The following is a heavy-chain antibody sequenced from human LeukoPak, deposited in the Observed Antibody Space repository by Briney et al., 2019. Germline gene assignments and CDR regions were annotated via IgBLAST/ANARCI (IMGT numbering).Heavy chain of an antibody. J-gene: IGHJ4*02. D-gene: IGHD4-17*01. CDR2: IYYSGST. CDR1: GGSISSSSYY. V-gene: IGHV4-39*01. Sequence: SETLSLTCTVSGGSISSSSYYWGWIRQPPGKGLEWIGSIYYSGSTCYNPSLKSRVTISVDTSKNQFSLKLSSVTAADTAVYYCASSVTTDHYFDYWGQGTLVTVSS. CDR3: ASSVTTDHYFDY.